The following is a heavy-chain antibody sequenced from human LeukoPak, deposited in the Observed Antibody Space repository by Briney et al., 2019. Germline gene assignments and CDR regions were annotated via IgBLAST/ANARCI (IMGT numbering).Heavy chain of an antibody. J-gene: IGHJ3*02. CDR2: INPNSGGT. Sequence: ASVKVSCKASGYTFTGDDMHWVRQAPGQGLEWMGWINPNSGGTNYAQKFQGRVTMTRDTSISTAYMELSRLRSDDTAVYYCARVGYDFWSGYFNAFDIWGQGTMVTVSS. CDR3: ARVGYDFWSGYFNAFDI. CDR1: GYTFTGDD. D-gene: IGHD3-3*01. V-gene: IGHV1-2*02.